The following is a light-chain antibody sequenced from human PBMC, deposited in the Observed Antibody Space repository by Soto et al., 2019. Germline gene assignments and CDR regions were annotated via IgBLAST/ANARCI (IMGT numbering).Light chain of an antibody. CDR3: SSYTSSSTLV. Sequence: QSFLTQPDSVSGSPGQSITISCTGTSSDVGGYNYVSWYQQHPGKAPKLMIYEVSYRPSGVSNRFSGSKSGYTASLTISGLQAEDEADYYCSSYTSSSTLVFGTGTKVTVL. V-gene: IGLV2-14*01. J-gene: IGLJ1*01. CDR1: SSDVGGYNY. CDR2: EVS.